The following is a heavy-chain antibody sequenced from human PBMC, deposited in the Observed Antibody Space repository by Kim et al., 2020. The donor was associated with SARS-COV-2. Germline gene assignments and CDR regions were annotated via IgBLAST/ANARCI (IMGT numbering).Heavy chain of an antibody. CDR3: ARHIGSSWFWAFDR. D-gene: IGHD6-13*01. J-gene: IGHJ3*01. V-gene: IGHV4-59*08. Sequence: SPSLKSRVAISLDASNNQSSLRLTSVTAADTAVYYCARHIGSSWFWAFDRWGPGTLVTVSS.